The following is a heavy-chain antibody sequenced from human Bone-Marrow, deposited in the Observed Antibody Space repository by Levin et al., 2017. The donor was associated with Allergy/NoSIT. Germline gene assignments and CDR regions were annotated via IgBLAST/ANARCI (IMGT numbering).Heavy chain of an antibody. CDR1: GFSFTTYW. V-gene: IGHV3-7*01. CDR3: VIGKRNFVH. Sequence: PGESLKISCAASGFSFTTYWMTWVRQAPGKGPEWVAQINEDGSEEYYVDSVKGRFTISRDNAKNSLYLHMTGLRAEDTAVYHCVIGKRNFVHWGQGALVTVSS. CDR2: INEDGSEE. D-gene: IGHD1-1*01. J-gene: IGHJ4*02.